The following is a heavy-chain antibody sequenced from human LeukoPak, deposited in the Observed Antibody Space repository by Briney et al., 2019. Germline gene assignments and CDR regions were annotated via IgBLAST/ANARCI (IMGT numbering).Heavy chain of an antibody. CDR2: ISDSGSTK. CDR1: GLTFSSYE. D-gene: IGHD3-22*01. J-gene: IGHJ4*02. Sequence: GGSLRLSCAASGLTFSSYEMNWVRQAPGKGLEWVSYISDSGSTKYYADSVKGRFTTSRDNAKNSVYLQMKSLRAEDTAVYYCVREGYYDSSGYLGVFDYWGQGTLVTVSS. CDR3: VREGYYDSSGYLGVFDY. V-gene: IGHV3-48*03.